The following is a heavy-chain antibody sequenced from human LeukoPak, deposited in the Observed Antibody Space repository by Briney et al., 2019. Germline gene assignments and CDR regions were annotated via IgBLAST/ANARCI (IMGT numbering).Heavy chain of an antibody. CDR1: GYTFTGYY. D-gene: IGHD3-10*01. V-gene: IGHV1-2*06. CDR2: INPNSGGT. CDR3: ARPSAGYAFDI. Sequence: ASVKVSCKXSGYTFTGYYMHWVRQAPGQGLEWMGRINPNSGGTNYAQKFQGRVTMTRDTSISTAYMELSRLRSDDTAVYYCARPSAGYAFDIWGQGTMVTVSS. J-gene: IGHJ3*02.